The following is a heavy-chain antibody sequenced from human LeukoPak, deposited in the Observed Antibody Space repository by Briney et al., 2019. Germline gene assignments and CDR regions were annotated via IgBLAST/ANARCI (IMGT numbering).Heavy chain of an antibody. V-gene: IGHV4-39*07. CDR2: IYYSGST. D-gene: IGHD6-19*01. CDR3: ARVTGYSSGSYFDY. J-gene: IGHJ4*02. Sequence: SETLSLTCTVSGGSISSSSYYWGWIRQPPGKGLEWIGSIYYSGSTYYNPSLKSRVTISVDTSKNQFSLKLSSVTAADTAVYYCARVTGYSSGSYFDYWGQGTLVTVSS. CDR1: GGSISSSSYY.